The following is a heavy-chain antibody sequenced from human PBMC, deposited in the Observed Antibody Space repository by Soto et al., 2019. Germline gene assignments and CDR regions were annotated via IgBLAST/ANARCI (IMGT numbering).Heavy chain of an antibody. V-gene: IGHV3-49*04. J-gene: IGHJ4*02. CDR2: IRSKAYGGTT. D-gene: IGHD3-22*01. CDR3: TRVQETDYFDSSCYSY. CDR1: GFTFGDYA. Sequence: GGSLRLSCTASGFTFGDYAMSWVRQAPGKGLEWVGFIRSKAYGGTTEYAASVKGRFTISRDDSKSIAYLQMNSLKTEDTAVYYCTRVQETDYFDSSCYSYWGQGTLVTVSS.